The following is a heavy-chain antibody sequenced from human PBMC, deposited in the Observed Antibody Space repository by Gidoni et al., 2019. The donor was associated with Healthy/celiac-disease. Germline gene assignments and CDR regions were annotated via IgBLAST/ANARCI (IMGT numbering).Heavy chain of an antibody. Sequence: QVQLVQSGAEVKKPGASVKVSCKASGYTFTGYYMHWVRQAPGQGLERMGWINPNSGGTNYAQKFQGRVTMTRDTSISTAYMELSRLRSDDTAVYYCARDLRDYYDSSGYYDYWGQGTLVTVSS. D-gene: IGHD3-22*01. J-gene: IGHJ4*02. CDR3: ARDLRDYYDSSGYYDY. CDR1: GYTFTGYY. CDR2: INPNSGGT. V-gene: IGHV1-2*02.